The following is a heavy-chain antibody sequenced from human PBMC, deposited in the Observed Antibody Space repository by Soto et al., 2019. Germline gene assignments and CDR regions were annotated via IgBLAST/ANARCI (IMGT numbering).Heavy chain of an antibody. CDR2: ISGSGGST. J-gene: IGHJ4*02. D-gene: IGHD6-19*01. Sequence: EVQLLESGGGLVQPGGSLRLSCAASGFTFSSYAMSWVRQAPGKGLEWVSAISGSGGSTYYADSVKGRFTISRDNSKNTLYLQMNSLRGEDTAVYYCAKDRRYRSGWPDYWGQGTLVTVSS. CDR3: AKDRRYRSGWPDY. CDR1: GFTFSSYA. V-gene: IGHV3-23*01.